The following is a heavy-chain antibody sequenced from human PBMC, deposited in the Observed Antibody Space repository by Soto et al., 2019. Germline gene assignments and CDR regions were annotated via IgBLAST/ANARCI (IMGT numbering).Heavy chain of an antibody. CDR2: IYYSGST. CDR3: ARRPYYDILTGYYNWFDP. Sequence: QLQLQESGPGLVKPSETLSLTCTVSGGSISSSSYYWGWIRQPPGKGLEWIGNIYYSGSTFSHPSLKSRVTISVDTSKNQFFLKLSSVTAADTAVYYCARRPYYDILTGYYNWFDPWGQGTLVTVSS. J-gene: IGHJ5*02. V-gene: IGHV4-39*01. D-gene: IGHD3-9*01. CDR1: GGSISSSSYY.